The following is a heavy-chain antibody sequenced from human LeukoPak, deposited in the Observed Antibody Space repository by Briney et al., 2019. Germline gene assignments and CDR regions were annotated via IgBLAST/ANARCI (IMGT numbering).Heavy chain of an antibody. CDR3: ARAEYYYGSGSYDS. CDR2: IYHNGST. J-gene: IGHJ4*02. CDR1: GGSISSGGYS. D-gene: IGHD3-10*01. V-gene: IGHV4-30-4*07. Sequence: SETLSLTCAVSGGSISSGGYSWSWIRQPPGKGLEWIGYIYHNGSTYYNPSLKSRVTISEDTSKNQFSLKLSSVTAADTAVYYCARAEYYYGSGSYDSWGQGTLVTVS.